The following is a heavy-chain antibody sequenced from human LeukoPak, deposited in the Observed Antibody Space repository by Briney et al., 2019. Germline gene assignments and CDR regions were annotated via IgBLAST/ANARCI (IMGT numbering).Heavy chain of an antibody. V-gene: IGHV4-39*07. CDR1: GGSISSSSYY. D-gene: IGHD3-16*01. J-gene: IGHJ4*02. Sequence: SETLSLTCTVSGGSISSSSYYWGWIRQPPGKGLEWIGRIYYSGSTYYNPSLKSRVTISVDTSKNQFSLKLSSVTAADTAVYYCARIEEYDYVWGSPGYWGQGTLVTVSS. CDR3: ARIEEYDYVWGSPGY. CDR2: IYYSGST.